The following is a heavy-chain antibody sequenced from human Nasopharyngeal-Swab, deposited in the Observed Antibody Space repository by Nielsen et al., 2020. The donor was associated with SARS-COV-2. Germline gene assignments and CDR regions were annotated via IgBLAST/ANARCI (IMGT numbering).Heavy chain of an antibody. CDR1: GFTFSNAW. Sequence: GGSLRLSCAASGFTFSNAWMSWVRQAPGKGLEWVGRIKSKTDGGTTDYAAPVKGRFTISRDDSKNTLYLQMNSLKTEDTAVYYCAAGGLDTYYDILTGYYRGDYWGQGTLVTVSS. V-gene: IGHV3-15*01. CDR2: IKSKTDGGTT. J-gene: IGHJ4*02. D-gene: IGHD3-9*01. CDR3: AAGGLDTYYDILTGYYRGDY.